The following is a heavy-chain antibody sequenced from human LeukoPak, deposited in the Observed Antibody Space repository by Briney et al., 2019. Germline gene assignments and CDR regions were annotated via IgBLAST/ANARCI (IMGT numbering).Heavy chain of an antibody. D-gene: IGHD2-2*01. Sequence: SETLSLTCAVYGGSFSGYYWSWIRQPPGKGLEWIGEINHSGSTNYNPSLKSRVTISVDTSKNQFSLKLSSVTAADTAVYYCARLRGVVPAVTRLLNDAFDIWGQGTMVTVSS. CDR3: ARLRGVVPAVTRLLNDAFDI. V-gene: IGHV4-34*01. CDR2: INHSGST. J-gene: IGHJ3*02. CDR1: GGSFSGYY.